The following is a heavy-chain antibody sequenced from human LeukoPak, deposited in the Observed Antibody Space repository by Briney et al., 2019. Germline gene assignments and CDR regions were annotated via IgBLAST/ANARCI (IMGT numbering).Heavy chain of an antibody. J-gene: IGHJ4*02. CDR3: VRDRSARYLDY. Sequence: PGGSLRLSCAASGFTSRNHGMHWVRQAPDKGLEWVAVIWYDGSNKYYGGSVKGRFTISRDNSKNMLYLQINSLRAEDTAVYFCVRDRSARYLDYWGQGTLVTVSS. CDR1: GFTSRNHG. CDR2: IWYDGSNK. V-gene: IGHV3-33*01.